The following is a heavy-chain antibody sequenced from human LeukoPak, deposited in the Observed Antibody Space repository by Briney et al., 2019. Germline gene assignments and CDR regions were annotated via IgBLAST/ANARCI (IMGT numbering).Heavy chain of an antibody. D-gene: IGHD6-13*01. J-gene: IGHJ4*02. CDR2: IWYDGSNK. V-gene: IGHV3-33*01. CDR3: ARERGRQQLALGFDY. Sequence: VRSLRLSCAASGFTFSSYGMHWVRQAPGKGLEWVAVIWYDGSNKYYADSVKGRFTISRDNSKNTLYLQMNSLRAEDTAVYYCARERGRQQLALGFDYWGQGTLVTVSS. CDR1: GFTFSSYG.